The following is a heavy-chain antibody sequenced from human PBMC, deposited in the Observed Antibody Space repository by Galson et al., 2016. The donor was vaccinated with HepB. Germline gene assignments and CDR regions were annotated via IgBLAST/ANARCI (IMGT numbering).Heavy chain of an antibody. CDR2: IIWNSGNM. CDR3: AKLSRRLRFGASFDL. J-gene: IGHJ4*02. CDR1: GFTFGDYA. D-gene: IGHD3-10*01. Sequence: SLRLSCAASGFTFGDYAMHWVRQAPGKGLEWVSGIIWNSGNMVYADSVKGRFTISRDNTKNSLYLQLDSLRAEDTALYYCAKLSRRLRFGASFDLWGRGTLVIVAS. V-gene: IGHV3-9*01.